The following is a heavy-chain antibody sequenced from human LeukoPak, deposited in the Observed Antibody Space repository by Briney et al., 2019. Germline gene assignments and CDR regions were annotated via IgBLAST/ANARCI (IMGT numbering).Heavy chain of an antibody. D-gene: IGHD3-22*01. CDR1: GYTLTELS. CDR2: FDPEDGET. CDR3: ATEANYYDSSGPWG. V-gene: IGHV1-24*01. Sequence: ASVKVSCKVPGYTLTELSMHWVRQAPGKGLEWMGGFDPEDGETIYAQKFQGRVTMTEDTSTDTAYMELSSLRSEDTAVYYCATEANYYDSSGPWGWGQGTLVTVSS. J-gene: IGHJ4*02.